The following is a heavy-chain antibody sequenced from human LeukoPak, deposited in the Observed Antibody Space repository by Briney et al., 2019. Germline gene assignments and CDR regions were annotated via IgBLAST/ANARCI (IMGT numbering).Heavy chain of an antibody. V-gene: IGHV3-23*01. J-gene: IGHJ4*02. CDR3: AKDFVTAVAGRGLFDY. CDR2: ISGSGGNT. Sequence: PGGSLRLSCAAAGFTFSSYVMTWVRQAPGKGLEWVSRISGSGGNTFYADSVKGRFTISRDNSKKTLYLQMNSLRAEDTAVYYCAKDFVTAVAGRGLFDYWGQGTLVTVSS. D-gene: IGHD6-19*01. CDR1: GFTFSSYV.